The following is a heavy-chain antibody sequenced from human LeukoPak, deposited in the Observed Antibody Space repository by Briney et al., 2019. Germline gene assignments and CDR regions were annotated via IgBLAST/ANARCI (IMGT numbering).Heavy chain of an antibody. J-gene: IGHJ4*02. CDR2: ISSNGGST. D-gene: IGHD3-10*01. Sequence: GGSLRLSCAASGFTFSSYAMHWVHQAPGKGLEYVSAISSNGGSTYYANSVKGRFTISRDNSKNTLYLQMGSLRAEDMAVYYCARDPRVRGVISPYYFDYWGQGTLVTVSS. V-gene: IGHV3-64*01. CDR1: GFTFSSYA. CDR3: ARDPRVRGVISPYYFDY.